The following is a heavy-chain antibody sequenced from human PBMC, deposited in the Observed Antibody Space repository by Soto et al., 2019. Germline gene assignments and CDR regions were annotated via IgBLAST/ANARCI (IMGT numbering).Heavy chain of an antibody. V-gene: IGHV3-33*06. D-gene: IGHD3-3*01. CDR2: IWYDGSNK. Sequence: QVQLVESGGGVVQPGRSLRLSCAASGFTFSSYGMHWVRQAPGKGLEWVAVIWYDGSNKYYADSVKGRFTISRDNSKNTVYLQMNSLLAEDTAVYYCAKNLNYDASAIDPHGIDGWGQGTTVTVSS. CDR1: GFTFSSYG. J-gene: IGHJ6*02. CDR3: AKNLNYDASAIDPHGIDG.